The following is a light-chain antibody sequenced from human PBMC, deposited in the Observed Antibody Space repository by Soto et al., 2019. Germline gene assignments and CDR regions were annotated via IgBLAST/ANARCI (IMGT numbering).Light chain of an antibody. CDR2: GAS. CDR3: QQYNMLPLHT. J-gene: IGKJ2*01. V-gene: IGKV3-15*01. CDR1: QTISNN. Sequence: EVVMTQSPATLSVSPGERATLSCRASQTISNNLALYQQKPGHAPRLLIYGASTRATGIPARFSGGGSGTEFTLTISSLQSDDFAVYYCQQYNMLPLHTFGQGTKLEIK.